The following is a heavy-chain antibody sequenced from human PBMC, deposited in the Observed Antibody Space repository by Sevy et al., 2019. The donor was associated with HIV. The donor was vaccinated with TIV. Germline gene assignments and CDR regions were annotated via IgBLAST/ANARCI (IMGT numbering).Heavy chain of an antibody. CDR1: GYSFTSQW. D-gene: IGHD3-22*01. V-gene: IGHV5-51*01. CDR3: ARHRSSGYYDDAFDL. Sequence: GESLKISCKGSGYSFTSQWIGWVRQMPGKGLEWMGIIYPDESDIRYSPSFQGQVTISADKSISTAYLQWSSLKASDTAITSCARHRSSGYYDDAFDLWGQGTMVTVSS. J-gene: IGHJ3*01. CDR2: IYPDESDI.